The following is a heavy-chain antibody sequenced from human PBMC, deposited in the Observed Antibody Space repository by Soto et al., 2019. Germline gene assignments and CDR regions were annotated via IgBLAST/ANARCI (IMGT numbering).Heavy chain of an antibody. V-gene: IGHV3-23*01. D-gene: IGHD5-12*01. J-gene: IGHJ4*02. CDR1: GFTFSSYA. CDR2: ISGSGGST. Sequence: GGSLRLSCAASGFTFSSYAMSWVRQAPGKGLEWVSAISGSGGSTYYADSVKGRFTISRDNSKNTLYLQMNSLRAEDTAVYYCAKCEGIVATICTAFDYWGQGTLVTVSS. CDR3: AKCEGIVATICTAFDY.